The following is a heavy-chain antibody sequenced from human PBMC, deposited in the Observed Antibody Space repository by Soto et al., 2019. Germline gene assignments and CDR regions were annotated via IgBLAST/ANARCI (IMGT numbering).Heavy chain of an antibody. J-gene: IGHJ4*02. CDR1: GYTFTTYD. CDR3: ARGRASGSYYLLGY. Sequence: ASVKVSCKASGYTFTTYDINWVRQATGHGLEWMGWINPNSGNIGYAQRFQGRVTMTRDTAIRTAYMEVSSLRSDDTAVYYCARGRASGSYYLLGYWGQGTLVTVSS. V-gene: IGHV1-8*01. D-gene: IGHD3-10*01. CDR2: INPNSGNI.